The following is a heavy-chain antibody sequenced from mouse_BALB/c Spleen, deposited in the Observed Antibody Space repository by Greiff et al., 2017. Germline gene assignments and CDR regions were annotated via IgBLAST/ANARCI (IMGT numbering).Heavy chain of an antibody. V-gene: IGHV5-4*02. Sequence: EVKLMESGGGLVKPGGSLKLSCAASGFTFSDYYMYWVRQTPEKRLEWVATISDGGSYTYYPDSVKGRFTISRDNAKNNLYLQMSSLKSEDTAMYYCARGGYYGSRRAMDYWGQGTTLTVSS. CDR2: ISDGGSYT. CDR1: GFTFSDYY. J-gene: IGHJ2*01. CDR3: ARGGYYGSRRAMDY. D-gene: IGHD1-1*01.